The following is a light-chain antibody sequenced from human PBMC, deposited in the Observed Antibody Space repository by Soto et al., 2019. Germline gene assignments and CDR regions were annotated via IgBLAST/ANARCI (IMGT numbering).Light chain of an antibody. Sequence: EIVLTQSPGTLSLSPGERATLSCRASQSVNSNYFSWFQQKPGQAPRLLIYGISIRATGIPDRFSGSGSGTEFTLAISRLEPEDFAVYYCHQYGSTPRTFGQGTRLEIK. CDR2: GIS. V-gene: IGKV3-20*01. CDR3: HQYGSTPRT. CDR1: QSVNSNY. J-gene: IGKJ2*01.